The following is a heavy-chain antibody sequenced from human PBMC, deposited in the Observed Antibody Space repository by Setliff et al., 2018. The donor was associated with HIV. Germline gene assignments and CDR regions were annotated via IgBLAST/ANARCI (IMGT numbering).Heavy chain of an antibody. V-gene: IGHV4-59*01. Sequence: SETLSLTCTVSGGSISGYYWSWIRQPPGKGLEWIGYIYIYNSGSTNYNPSLTSRVTISVATSRNQFSLTLTSVTAAATAIYYCARGVNFDYWGQGTQVTVSS. CDR1: GGSISGYY. J-gene: IGHJ4*02. CDR3: ARGVNFDY. D-gene: IGHD3-3*01. CDR2: IYIYNSGST.